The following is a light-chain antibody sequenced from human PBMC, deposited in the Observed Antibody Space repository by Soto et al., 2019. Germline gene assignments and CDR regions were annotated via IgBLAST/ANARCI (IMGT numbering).Light chain of an antibody. CDR3: AARDDSLSGHWE. CDR2: RNN. Sequence: QSVLTQPPSASGTPGQRVTISCSGSSSNIGSEYVVWYQHLPGTAPKLLIYRNNQRPSGVPDRFAGSKSGTSASLAISGLRSEDEADYYCAARDDSLSGHWEFGGGTKLTVL. V-gene: IGLV1-47*01. J-gene: IGLJ3*02. CDR1: SSNIGSEY.